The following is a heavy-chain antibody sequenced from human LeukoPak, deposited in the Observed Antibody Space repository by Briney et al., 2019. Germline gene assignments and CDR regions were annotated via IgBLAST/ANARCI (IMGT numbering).Heavy chain of an antibody. CDR2: IRSKADNSAT. CDR1: GFTFSNAW. D-gene: IGHD2/OR15-2a*01. J-gene: IGHJ4*01. CDR3: RRSIDY. Sequence: GGSLRLSCAASGFTFSNAWMSWVRQAPGKGLEWVGRIRSKADNSATAYAASVKGRFTISRDDSKNTAYLQMNSLKIEDTAVYYCRRSIDYWGHGTLVTVSS. V-gene: IGHV3-73*01.